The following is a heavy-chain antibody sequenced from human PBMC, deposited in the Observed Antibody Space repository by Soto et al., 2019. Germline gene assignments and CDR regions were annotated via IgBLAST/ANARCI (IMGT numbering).Heavy chain of an antibody. Sequence: PGGSLRLSCAASGFPFSHYWMHWVRQTPGKGLVWVSRINPAGTITNYADSVEGRFTISRDNADSALFLQMNSLSAEDTAVYHCAKNQGVELVPLATVDWFDPWGQGSVVTVSS. J-gene: IGHJ5*02. V-gene: IGHV3-74*01. CDR1: GFPFSHYW. D-gene: IGHD1-26*01. CDR3: AKNQGVELVPLATVDWFDP. CDR2: INPAGTIT.